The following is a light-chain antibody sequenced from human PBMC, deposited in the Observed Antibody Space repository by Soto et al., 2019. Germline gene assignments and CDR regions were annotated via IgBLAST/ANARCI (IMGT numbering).Light chain of an antibody. CDR1: QTVFSN. V-gene: IGKV3-15*01. Sequence: EIVLTQSPATLSVSPGERVTLSCRASQTVFSNLAWYQQKPGQPPRLLIYAASTGATDLPARFSGSGSGTEFTLTISSMQSEDFAVYYCQQYGSSRGAFGQGTKVEIK. CDR3: QQYGSSRGA. CDR2: AAS. J-gene: IGKJ1*01.